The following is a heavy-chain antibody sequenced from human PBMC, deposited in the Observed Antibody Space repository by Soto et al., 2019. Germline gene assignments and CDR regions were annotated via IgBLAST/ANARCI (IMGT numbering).Heavy chain of an antibody. Sequence: GASLKISCKGSGHIFSNYWIGWVRQMPGKGLEWMGIIYPGDSDTRYSPSFQGQVTITVDKSINTAYLQWSRLQASDTAIYYCARQRLWGTSGYYYFENWGQGTLVTVSS. D-gene: IGHD3-22*01. CDR2: IYPGDSDT. CDR3: ARQRLWGTSGYYYFEN. CDR1: GHIFSNYW. J-gene: IGHJ4*02. V-gene: IGHV5-51*01.